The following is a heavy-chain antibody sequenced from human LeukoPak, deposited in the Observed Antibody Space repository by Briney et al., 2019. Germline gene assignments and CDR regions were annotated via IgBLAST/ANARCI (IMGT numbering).Heavy chain of an antibody. D-gene: IGHD6-13*01. Sequence: SVKVSCKASGYTFTGYYMHWVRQAPGQGLEWMGWINPNSGGTNYAQKFQGRVTMTRDTSIGTAYMELSRLRSDDTAVYYCARCFRTHSSSSPVPGYWGQGTLVTVSS. CDR2: INPNSGGT. V-gene: IGHV1-2*02. CDR1: GYTFTGYY. J-gene: IGHJ4*02. CDR3: ARCFRTHSSSSPVPGY.